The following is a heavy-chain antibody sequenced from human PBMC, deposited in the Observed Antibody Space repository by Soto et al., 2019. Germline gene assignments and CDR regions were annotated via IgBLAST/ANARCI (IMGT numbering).Heavy chain of an antibody. D-gene: IGHD2-21*02. CDR3: AKDYRPVVTATPFVVGY. Sequence: GESLKISCAASGFTFSTYGMHWVRQAPGKGLEWVAVISYDGSIKYYADSVRGRFTISRDNSKNTLYLQMNSLRAEDTAVYYCAKDYRPVVTATPFVVGYWGQGTLVTVSS. CDR2: ISYDGSIK. V-gene: IGHV3-30*18. J-gene: IGHJ4*02. CDR1: GFTFSTYG.